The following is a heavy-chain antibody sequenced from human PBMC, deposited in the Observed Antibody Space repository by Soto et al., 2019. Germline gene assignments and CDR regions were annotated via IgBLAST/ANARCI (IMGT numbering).Heavy chain of an antibody. D-gene: IGHD6-19*01. V-gene: IGHV1-69*04. CDR1: GGTFSSYT. CDR3: ARDTQKIAVAGSRKETTSDCLYP. J-gene: IGHJ5*02. Sequence: SVKVSCKASGGTFSSYTISWVRQAPGQGLEWMGRIIPILGIANYAQKFQGRVTITADKSTSTAYMELSSLRSEDTAVYYCARDTQKIAVAGSRKETTSDCLYPWG. CDR2: IIPILGIA.